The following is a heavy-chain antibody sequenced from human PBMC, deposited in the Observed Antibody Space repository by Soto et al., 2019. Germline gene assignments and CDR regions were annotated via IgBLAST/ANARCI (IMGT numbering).Heavy chain of an antibody. CDR3: AKDIHYYDSSGLDY. D-gene: IGHD3-22*01. Sequence: GGSLRLSCAASGFTFDDYAMHWVRQAPGKGLEWVSGISWNSGSIGYADSVKGRFTISRDNAKNSLYLQMNSLRAEDTALYYCAKDIHYYDSSGLDYWGQGTLVTVYS. J-gene: IGHJ4*02. CDR2: ISWNSGSI. V-gene: IGHV3-9*01. CDR1: GFTFDDYA.